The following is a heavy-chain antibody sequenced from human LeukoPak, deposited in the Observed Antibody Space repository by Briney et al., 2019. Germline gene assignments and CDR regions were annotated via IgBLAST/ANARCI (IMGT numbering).Heavy chain of an antibody. CDR2: ISGSGGST. D-gene: IGHD3-10*01. CDR3: AKDKGLNSVLLWFGEFYY. CDR1: GFTFSSYA. Sequence: GGSLRLSCAASGFTFSSYAMSWVRQAPGKGLEWVSAISGSGGSTYYADSVKGRFTISRDNSKNTLYLQMNSLRAEDTAVYYCAKDKGLNSVLLWFGEFYYWGQGTLVTVSP. V-gene: IGHV3-23*01. J-gene: IGHJ4*02.